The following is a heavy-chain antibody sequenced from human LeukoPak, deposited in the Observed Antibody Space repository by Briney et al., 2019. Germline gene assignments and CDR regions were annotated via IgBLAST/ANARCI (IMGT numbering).Heavy chain of an antibody. Sequence: GSSVKVSCKASGGTFSSYAISWVRQAPGQGLEWMGGFDPEDGETIYAQKFQGRVTMTEDTSTDTAYMELSSLRSEDTAVYYCATRAGSFNWFDPWGQGTLVTVSS. CDR3: ATRAGSFNWFDP. CDR1: GGTFSSYA. CDR2: FDPEDGET. J-gene: IGHJ5*02. D-gene: IGHD6-19*01. V-gene: IGHV1-24*01.